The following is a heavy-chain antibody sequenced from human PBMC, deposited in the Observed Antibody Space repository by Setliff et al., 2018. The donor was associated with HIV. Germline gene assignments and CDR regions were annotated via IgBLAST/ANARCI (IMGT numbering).Heavy chain of an antibody. CDR3: ARVLDGNHYDAFNL. V-gene: IGHV4-61*09. CDR2: ISTGGAT. J-gene: IGHJ3*01. D-gene: IGHD1-26*01. Sequence: SETLSLTCTVSGGSISSGSYYWNWIRQPAGKGLEWVGQISTGGATDYNSSLKSRVTISLDKSKNQFSLRLNSVTAADTAVYYCARVLDGNHYDAFNLWGQGTTVTVPS. CDR1: GGSISSGSYY.